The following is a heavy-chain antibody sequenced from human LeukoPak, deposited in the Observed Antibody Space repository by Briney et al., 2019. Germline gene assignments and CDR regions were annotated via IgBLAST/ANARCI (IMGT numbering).Heavy chain of an antibody. CDR3: ATTTDDYYFDY. CDR2: IIPIFGTA. V-gene: IGHV1-69*06. Sequence: SVKVSCKASGGTFSSYAISWVRQAPGQGLEWMGGIIPIFGTANYAQKFQGRVTMTEDTSTDTAYMELSSLRSEGTAVYYCATTTDDYYFDYWGQGTLVTVSS. J-gene: IGHJ4*02. CDR1: GGTFSSYA. D-gene: IGHD1-1*01.